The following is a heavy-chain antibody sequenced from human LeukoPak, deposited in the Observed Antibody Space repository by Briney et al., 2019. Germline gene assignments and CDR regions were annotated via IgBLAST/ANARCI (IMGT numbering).Heavy chain of an antibody. J-gene: IGHJ4*02. Sequence: GGSLRLSCAASGFTFSSYAMSWVRQAPGKGLEWVSAISGSGGSTYYADSVKGRFTISRDNSKNTLYLQMNSLRAEDTAVYYCAKLRPPRITMIVVLTMSPLSVDYWRQGTLVTVSS. D-gene: IGHD3-22*01. CDR1: GFTFSSYA. V-gene: IGHV3-23*01. CDR2: ISGSGGST. CDR3: AKLRPPRITMIVVLTMSPLSVDY.